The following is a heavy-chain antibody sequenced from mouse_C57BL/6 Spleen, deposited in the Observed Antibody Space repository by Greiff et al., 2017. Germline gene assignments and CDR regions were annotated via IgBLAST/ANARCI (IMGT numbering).Heavy chain of an antibody. Sequence: VQLKESGPVLVKPGASVKMSCKASGYTFTDYYMNWVKQSHGKSLEWIGVINPYNGGTSYNQKFKGKATLTVDKSSSTAYMELNSLTSEDSAVYYCARPELGRYYFDYWGQGTTLTVSS. CDR2: INPYNGGT. V-gene: IGHV1-19*01. J-gene: IGHJ2*01. CDR3: ARPELGRYYFDY. D-gene: IGHD4-1*01. CDR1: GYTFTDYY.